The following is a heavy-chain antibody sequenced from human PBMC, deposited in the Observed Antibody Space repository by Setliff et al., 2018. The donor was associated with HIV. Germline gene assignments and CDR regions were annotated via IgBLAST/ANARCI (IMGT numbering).Heavy chain of an antibody. CDR3: ARAGYNSRPYYFDY. Sequence: SETLSLTCTVSGASSIYYWGWIRQPPGKGLEWIGSVYHSGSTYYNPSLKSRVTISIDTSKNQFSLKLSSVTAADTAVYYCARAGYNSRPYYFDYWVQGTLVTVSS. D-gene: IGHD6-13*01. CDR1: GASSIYY. CDR2: VYHSGST. J-gene: IGHJ4*02. V-gene: IGHV4-39*07.